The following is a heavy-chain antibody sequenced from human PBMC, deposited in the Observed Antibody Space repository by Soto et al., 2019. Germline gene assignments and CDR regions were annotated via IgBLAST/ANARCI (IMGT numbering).Heavy chain of an antibody. CDR1: VFTFSSYA. Sequence: GGSLRLSCASSVFTFSSYAMSWVRQAPGKGLEWVSAISGSGGGTYYADSVKGRFTISRDNSKNTLYLQMNGLRAEDTAVYYCARSRVRGVIIGSYGMDVWGQGTTVTVSS. J-gene: IGHJ6*02. V-gene: IGHV3-23*01. CDR2: ISGSGGGT. D-gene: IGHD3-10*01. CDR3: ARSRVRGVIIGSYGMDV.